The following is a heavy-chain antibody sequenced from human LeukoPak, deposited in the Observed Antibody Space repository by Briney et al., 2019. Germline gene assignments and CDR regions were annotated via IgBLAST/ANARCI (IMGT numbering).Heavy chain of an antibody. V-gene: IGHV3-23*01. CDR3: ANAGSYDSSGPVGTNWFDP. Sequence: QSGGSLRLSCAASGFTFSDYYMSWIRQAPGKGLEWVSAISGSGGSTYYADPVKGRFTISRDNSKNTLYLQMNSLRAEDTAVYYCANAGSYDSSGPVGTNWFDPWGQGTLVTVSS. J-gene: IGHJ5*02. CDR1: GFTFSDYY. D-gene: IGHD3-22*01. CDR2: ISGSGGST.